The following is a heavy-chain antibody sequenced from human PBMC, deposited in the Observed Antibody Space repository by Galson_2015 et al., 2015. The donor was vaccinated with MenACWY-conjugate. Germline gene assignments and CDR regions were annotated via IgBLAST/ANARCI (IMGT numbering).Heavy chain of an antibody. J-gene: IGHJ6*03. CDR1: GGTFSSYA. CDR2: IIPIFGTA. D-gene: IGHD3-10*01. Sequence: SVKVSCKASGGTFSSYATSWVRQAPGQGLEWMGGIIPIFGTANYAQKFQGRVTITADKSTSTAYMELSSLRSEDTAVYYCARGPSYGSGSYYPKYYYYYMDVWGKGTTVTVSS. CDR3: ARGPSYGSGSYYPKYYYYYMDV. V-gene: IGHV1-69*06.